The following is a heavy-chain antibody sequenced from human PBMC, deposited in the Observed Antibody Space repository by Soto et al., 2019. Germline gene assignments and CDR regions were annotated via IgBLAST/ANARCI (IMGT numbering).Heavy chain of an antibody. J-gene: IGHJ6*02. CDR3: AKGHSSSPSPQYYYYGIDV. Sequence: GGSLRLSCAASGLTFSSFAMSRVRQAPGKGLEWVSGISGSGGSTYHADSVKGRFIISRDNSKNMLYLQMNSVRAEDTAVYYCAKGHSSSPSPQYYYYGIDVWGPGTTGTVSS. V-gene: IGHV3-23*01. D-gene: IGHD6-13*01. CDR2: ISGSGGST. CDR1: GLTFSSFA.